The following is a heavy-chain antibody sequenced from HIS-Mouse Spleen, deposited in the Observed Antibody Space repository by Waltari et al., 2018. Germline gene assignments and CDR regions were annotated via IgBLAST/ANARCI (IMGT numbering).Heavy chain of an antibody. CDR1: GGSIRRSSYS. J-gene: IGHJ2*01. D-gene: IGHD6-13*01. V-gene: IGHV4-39*07. CDR2: IYYSGST. Sequence: QLQLQESGPGLVKPSETLSLTCTVPGGSIRRSSYSWGCIRPPPGKGLEWIGSIYYSGSTYYNPSLKSRVTISVDTSKNQFSLKLSSVTAADTAVYYCAREIPYSSSWYDWYFDLWGRGTLVTVSS. CDR3: AREIPYSSSWYDWYFDL.